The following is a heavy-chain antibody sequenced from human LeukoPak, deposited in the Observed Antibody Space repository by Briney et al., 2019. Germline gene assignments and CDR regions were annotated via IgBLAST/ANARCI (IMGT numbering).Heavy chain of an antibody. Sequence: PGGSLRLSCAASGFTFSDYTMSWVRQAPGKGLEWVSSITPRGDYIYYADSVKGRFTISRDNAKNSLYLQMNSLRAEDTAVYYCARNPRWRIVGATMKYMDVWGKGTTVTISS. CDR1: GFTFSDYT. CDR3: ARNPRWRIVGATMKYMDV. J-gene: IGHJ6*03. CDR2: ITPRGDYI. V-gene: IGHV3-21*01. D-gene: IGHD1-26*01.